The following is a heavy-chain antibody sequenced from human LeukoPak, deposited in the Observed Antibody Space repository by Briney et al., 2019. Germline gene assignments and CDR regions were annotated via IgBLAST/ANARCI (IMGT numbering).Heavy chain of an antibody. CDR1: GFTFNTYA. V-gene: IGHV3-23*01. Sequence: GGTLRLSCAASGFTFNTYAMSWVRQAPGKGLEWVSAISGSGRSTYYADSVKGRFTISRDNAKNSLYLQMNSLRAEDTAVYYCARFLEMASDYWGQGTLVTVSS. D-gene: IGHD5-24*01. CDR3: ARFLEMASDY. J-gene: IGHJ4*02. CDR2: ISGSGRST.